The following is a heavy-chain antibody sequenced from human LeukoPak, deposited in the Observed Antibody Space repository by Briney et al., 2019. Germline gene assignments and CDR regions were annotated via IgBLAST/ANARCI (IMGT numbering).Heavy chain of an antibody. D-gene: IGHD5-18*01. CDR2: IIPIFGTA. J-gene: IGHJ4*02. CDR1: GGTFSSYA. Sequence: SVKVSCKASGGTFSSYAISWVRQAPGQGLEWMGGIIPIFGTANYAQKFQGRVTITADESTSTAYMELSSLRSEDTAVYYCARGPRRGYSYGVFDYWGQGTLVTASS. V-gene: IGHV1-69*01. CDR3: ARGPRRGYSYGVFDY.